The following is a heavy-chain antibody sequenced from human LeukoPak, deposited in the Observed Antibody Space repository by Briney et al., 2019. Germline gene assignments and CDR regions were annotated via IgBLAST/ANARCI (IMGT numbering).Heavy chain of an antibody. CDR3: ARVPLYDRSGYYFDY. CDR1: GFTFSSYA. J-gene: IGHJ4*02. V-gene: IGHV3-48*02. Sequence: QPGGSLRLSCGASGFTFSSYAMSWVRQAPGKGLEWVSYISTSGRAIFYADSVEGRFTISRDNAKNSLFLQMNSLRDEDTAVYYCARVPLYDRSGYYFDYWGLGTLVTVPS. D-gene: IGHD3-22*01. CDR2: ISTSGRAI.